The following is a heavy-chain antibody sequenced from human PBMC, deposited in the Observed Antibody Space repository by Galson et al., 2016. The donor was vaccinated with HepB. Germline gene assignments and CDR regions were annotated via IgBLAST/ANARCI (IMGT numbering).Heavy chain of an antibody. V-gene: IGHV3-53*01. J-gene: IGHJ3*01. CDR3: ARDPYYYDSRGYTTGFDV. D-gene: IGHD3-22*01. CDR1: GFIVNNNY. CDR2: IYSDGST. Sequence: SLRLSCAASGFIVNNNYMNWVRQAPGKGLEWVSVIYSDGSTYYADSVKGRFTISEDNSKNMLYLQMNTLRAEDTAVYYCARDPYYYDSRGYTTGFDVWGQGTMATVSS.